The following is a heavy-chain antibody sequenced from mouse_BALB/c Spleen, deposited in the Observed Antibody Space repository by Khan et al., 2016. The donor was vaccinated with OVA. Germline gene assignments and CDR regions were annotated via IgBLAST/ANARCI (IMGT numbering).Heavy chain of an antibody. CDR2: IFPGSGTP. Sequence: QVQLQQSVPELVNPGASLKVSCKASGYTFTDYIIGWVKQSTRQGLEWIGDIFPGSGTPYYNEKFKDKATLTADKSSNTAYMQLSSLTSEDYAVYFCARGGYSVFAYWGQGTLVTVSA. J-gene: IGHJ3*01. D-gene: IGHD1-1*01. CDR1: GYTFTDYI. CDR3: ARGGYSVFAY. V-gene: IGHV1-77*01.